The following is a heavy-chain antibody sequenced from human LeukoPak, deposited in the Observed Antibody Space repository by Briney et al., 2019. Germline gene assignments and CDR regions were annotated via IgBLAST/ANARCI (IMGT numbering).Heavy chain of an antibody. Sequence: SETLSLTCTVSGGSINSYYWSWIRQPAGKGLEWIGRIFSSGNTIYNPSLQSHVTMSVDTSKNQFSLRLNSVTAADTAVYYCARSPHRLIGHWFDPWGQGTLVTVSS. CDR1: GGSINSYY. V-gene: IGHV4-4*07. CDR3: ARSPHRLIGHWFDP. J-gene: IGHJ5*02. CDR2: IFSSGNT. D-gene: IGHD3-16*01.